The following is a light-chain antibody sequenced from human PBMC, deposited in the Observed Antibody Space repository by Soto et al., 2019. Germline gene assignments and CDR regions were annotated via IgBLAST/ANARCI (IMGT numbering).Light chain of an antibody. CDR1: QSVSSC. J-gene: IGKJ1*01. CDR3: QQRTSWT. V-gene: IGKV3-11*01. Sequence: EIVLTQSPATLSLSPGERATLSCRASQSVSSCLGWYQQKPCQAPRLLIYDASNRPPGIPARFSGSGSGTDFTLTSSSLEREDFAVYYGQQRTSWTFGQGTKGEIK. CDR2: DAS.